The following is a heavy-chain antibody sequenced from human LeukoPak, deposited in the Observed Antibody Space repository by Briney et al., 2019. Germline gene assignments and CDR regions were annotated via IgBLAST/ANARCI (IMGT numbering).Heavy chain of an antibody. D-gene: IGHD3-3*01. CDR3: AKGITIFGVVTHDAFDI. V-gene: IGHV3-9*01. J-gene: IGHJ3*02. CDR2: ISWNSGSI. Sequence: GRSLRLSCAASVFTFDDYAMHWVRQAPGKGLEWVSGISWNSGSIGYADSVKGRFTISRDNAKNSLYLQMNSLRAEDTALYYCAKGITIFGVVTHDAFDIWGQGTMVTVSS. CDR1: VFTFDDYA.